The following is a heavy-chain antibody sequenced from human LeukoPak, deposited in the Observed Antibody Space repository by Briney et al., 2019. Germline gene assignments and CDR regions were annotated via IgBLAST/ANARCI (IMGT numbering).Heavy chain of an antibody. CDR1: GYIFSVYA. CDR2: INTNTGNP. CDR3: ARGFDDSSGYFYYYYYMDV. D-gene: IGHD3-22*01. J-gene: IGHJ6*03. Sequence: GASVKVSCKASGYIFSVYALIWVRQAPGQGLELMGWINTNTGNPTYAQGFTGRFVFSLDTSVSTAYLQISSLKAEDTAVYYCARGFDDSSGYFYYYYYMDVWGKGTTVTVSS. V-gene: IGHV7-4-1*02.